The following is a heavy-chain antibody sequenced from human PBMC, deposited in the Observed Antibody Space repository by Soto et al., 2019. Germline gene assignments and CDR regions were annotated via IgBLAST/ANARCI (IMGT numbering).Heavy chain of an antibody. CDR2: ISYDGSNK. J-gene: IGHJ4*02. D-gene: IGHD6-6*01. CDR3: AKGPRGIAARLGVRLTYYFDY. CDR1: GFTFSSYG. V-gene: IGHV3-30*18. Sequence: QVQLVESGGGVVQPGRSLRLSCAASGFTFSSYGMHWVRQAPGKGLEWVAVISYDGSNKYYADSVKGRFTISRDNSKNTLYLQINSLRAEDTAVYYCAKGPRGIAARLGVRLTYYFDYWGQGTLVTVSS.